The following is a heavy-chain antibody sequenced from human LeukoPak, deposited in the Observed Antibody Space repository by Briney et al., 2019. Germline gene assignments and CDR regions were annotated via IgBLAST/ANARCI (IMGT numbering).Heavy chain of an antibody. CDR2: IKKDGSGI. CDR1: GFPLSNSW. V-gene: IGHV3-7*03. Sequence: GGSLRLSCAVSGFPLSNSWMYWVRQAPGKGLEGVANIKKDGSGISYVESVKGQFIISRDNSRNSLYLQMNSLKVEDTAVYFCAGGNAMDVWGKGTAVTVYS. CDR3: AGGNAMDV. J-gene: IGHJ6*04.